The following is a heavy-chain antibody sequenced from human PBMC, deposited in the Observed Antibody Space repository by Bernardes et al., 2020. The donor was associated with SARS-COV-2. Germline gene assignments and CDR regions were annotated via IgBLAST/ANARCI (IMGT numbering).Heavy chain of an antibody. V-gene: IGHV3-64D*09. CDR1: GFTLNTYA. CDR2: IGYNGRST. J-gene: IGHJ6*02. CDR3: VRWGRAGSYGFDSRYYGMDV. Sequence: GGSLRLSCSASGFTLNTYAMHWVRQAPGKGLEYVSSIGYNGRSTHFADSVRGRFAISRDISRNTVDLQMTSLTTDDSAVYYCVRWGRAGSYGFDSRYYGMDVWGQGTTVIVSS. D-gene: IGHD3-10*01.